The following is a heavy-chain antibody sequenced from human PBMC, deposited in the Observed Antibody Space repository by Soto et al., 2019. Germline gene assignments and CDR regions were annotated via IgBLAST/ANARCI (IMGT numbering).Heavy chain of an antibody. CDR3: AYSSTPFDY. CDR1: GFTLSDFA. D-gene: IGHD6-13*01. CDR2: ISYDGSKK. V-gene: IGHV3-30-3*01. J-gene: IGHJ4*02. Sequence: GGSLRLSCAASGFTLSDFAMHWVRQAPGKGLEWVAVISYDGSKKYFADSVKGRFTISRDNSNNTLYLQMNSLRAEDTAVYYCAYSSTPFDYWGQGTLVTVSS.